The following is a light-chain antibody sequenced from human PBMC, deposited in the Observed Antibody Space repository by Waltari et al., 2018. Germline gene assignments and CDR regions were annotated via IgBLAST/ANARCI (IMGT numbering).Light chain of an antibody. V-gene: IGLV1-47*01. CDR2: RDN. J-gene: IGLJ2*01. Sequence: QSVLTQPPSAYGTPGQRVTISCSGSSANIGSNYVSGFQQRPGTAPNLLNHRDNQRPSGVPGRFSGSKSGTSASLAISGLRSEEEADYYCAAWDDSLSGHVVFGGGTKLSVL. CDR3: AAWDDSLSGHVV. CDR1: SANIGSNY.